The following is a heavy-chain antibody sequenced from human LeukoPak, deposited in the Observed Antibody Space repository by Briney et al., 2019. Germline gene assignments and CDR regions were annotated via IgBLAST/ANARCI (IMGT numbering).Heavy chain of an antibody. J-gene: IGHJ4*02. D-gene: IGHD5-12*01. CDR3: AKGALGEDIVATIVVSPVDY. Sequence: PGGSLRLSCAASGFTFSSYGMSWVRQAPGKGLEWVSAISGSGGSTYYADSVKGRFTISRDNSKNTLYLQMNSLRAEDTAVYYCAKGALGEDIVATIVVSPVDYWGQGTLVTVSS. CDR2: ISGSGGST. V-gene: IGHV3-23*01. CDR1: GFTFSSYG.